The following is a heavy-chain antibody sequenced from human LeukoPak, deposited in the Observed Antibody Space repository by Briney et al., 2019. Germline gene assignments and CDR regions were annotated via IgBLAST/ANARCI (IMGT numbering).Heavy chain of an antibody. Sequence: GGSLRLSCAASGVTFSSCAMSWVRQAPGKGLEWVAVTSYDGSKKYYADSVKGRFTISRDNSKNTLYLQMNSLRAEDTAVYYCAKDRSSSGYWYFDLWGRGTLVTVSS. CDR1: GVTFSSCA. V-gene: IGHV3-30*18. CDR3: AKDRSSSGYWYFDL. D-gene: IGHD6-6*01. CDR2: TSYDGSKK. J-gene: IGHJ2*01.